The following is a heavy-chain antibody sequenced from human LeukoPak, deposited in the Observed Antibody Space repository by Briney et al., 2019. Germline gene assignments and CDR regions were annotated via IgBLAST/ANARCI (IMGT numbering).Heavy chain of an antibody. CDR3: ASRITGDYGDYFDY. D-gene: IGHD4-17*01. CDR2: INPNSGGT. V-gene: IGHV1-2*02. J-gene: IGHJ4*02. Sequence: ASVKVSCKASGYTFTGYYMHWVRQAPGQGLEWMAWINPNSGGTNYAQKFQGRVTMTRDTSISTAYMELSRLRSDDTAVYYCASRITGDYGDYFDYWGQGTLVTVSS. CDR1: GYTFTGYY.